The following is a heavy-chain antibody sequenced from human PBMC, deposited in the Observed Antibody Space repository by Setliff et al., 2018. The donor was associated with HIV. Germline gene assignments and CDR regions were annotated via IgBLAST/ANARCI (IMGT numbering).Heavy chain of an antibody. CDR1: GYAISSGYY. V-gene: IGHV4-61*01. Sequence: SETLSLTCAVSGYAISSGYYWGWIRQPPGKGLEWIGYIYYSGSTNYNPSLKSRVTISVDTSKNQFSLKLSSVTAADTAVYYCARVDGYNLRSAWNMDVWGQGTTVTVSS. CDR3: ARVDGYNLRSAWNMDV. J-gene: IGHJ6*02. CDR2: IYYSGST. D-gene: IGHD5-12*01.